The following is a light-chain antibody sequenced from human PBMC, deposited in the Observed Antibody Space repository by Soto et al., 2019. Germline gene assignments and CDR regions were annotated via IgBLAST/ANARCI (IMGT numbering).Light chain of an antibody. CDR1: QSLLSKSVNSY. CDR2: VGS. J-gene: IGKJ1*01. Sequence: VLSPSPPSILVTSAEPASISCRSSQSLLSKSVNSYVDWYQQKPGQAPQLLIYVGSNRSSGVPDRFSGSGSGTDFTLTISRVEAEDVGVYYCMQARQTPPTFGQGTKVDIK. CDR3: MQARQTPPT. V-gene: IGKV2-28*01.